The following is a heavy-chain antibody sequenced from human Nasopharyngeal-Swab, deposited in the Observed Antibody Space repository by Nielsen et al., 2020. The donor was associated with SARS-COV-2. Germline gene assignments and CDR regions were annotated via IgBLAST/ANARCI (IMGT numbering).Heavy chain of an antibody. D-gene: IGHD3-16*01. CDR3: ASIPFSSGENY. Sequence: WIRQPPGKGLEWIGEINHSGSTNYNPSLKSRVTISVDTSKNQFSLKLSSVTAADTAVYYCASIPFSSGENYWGQGTRVTVSS. V-gene: IGHV4-34*01. CDR2: INHSGST. J-gene: IGHJ4*02.